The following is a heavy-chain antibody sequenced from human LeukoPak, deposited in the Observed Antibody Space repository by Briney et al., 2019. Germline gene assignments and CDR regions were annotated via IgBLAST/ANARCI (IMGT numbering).Heavy chain of an antibody. J-gene: IGHJ4*02. D-gene: IGHD6-19*01. Sequence: GGSLRLSCAASGFTFSDYYMSWIRQAPGKGLEWVSYISSSGSTIYYADSVKGRFTISRDDSKNTLYLQMNSLRAEDTAVYYCARDYIAVAGSYFDYWGQGTLVTVSS. CDR2: ISSSGSTI. CDR1: GFTFSDYY. CDR3: ARDYIAVAGSYFDY. V-gene: IGHV3-11*04.